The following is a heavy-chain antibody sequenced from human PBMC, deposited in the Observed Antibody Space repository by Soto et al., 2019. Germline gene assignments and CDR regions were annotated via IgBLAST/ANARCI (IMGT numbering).Heavy chain of an antibody. D-gene: IGHD3-3*01. V-gene: IGHV4-4*07. Sequence: PSETLARTCTVSGGAISGYYWTWIRQPAGKGLEWIGRIYSSGGTKYNPSLKSRVDMSLDMSKNQFSLRLNSVTAADTAVYYCARGQRFFDSFDPWRQ. CDR2: IYSSGGT. J-gene: IGHJ5*02. CDR3: ARGQRFFDSFDP. CDR1: GGAISGYY.